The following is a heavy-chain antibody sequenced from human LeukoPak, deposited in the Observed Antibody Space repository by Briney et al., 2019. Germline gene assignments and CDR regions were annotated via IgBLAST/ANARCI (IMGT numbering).Heavy chain of an antibody. D-gene: IGHD4-17*01. Sequence: WGVLRLSCAASGFPFSTYGISWVRQAPGKGLEWVSAITGSGDFAQYADSVRGRFTISRDNSKNTVYLQMNSLTVEDTALYYCTKRITATAPFDSWGQGALVIVSS. CDR3: TKRITATAPFDS. CDR1: GFPFSTYG. J-gene: IGHJ4*02. CDR2: ITGSGDFA. V-gene: IGHV3-23*01.